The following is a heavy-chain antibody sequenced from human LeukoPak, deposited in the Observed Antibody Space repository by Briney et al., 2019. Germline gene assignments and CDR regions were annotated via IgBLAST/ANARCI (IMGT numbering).Heavy chain of an antibody. Sequence: GGSLRLSCAASGFTFSTYAMSWVRQAPGKGLEWVSVIGNSGGRTFYADSVKGRFTISRDNSRNTVHLQMNFLRAEDTAVYFCAKRASGSGTSLYHFDYWGQGALATVSS. J-gene: IGHJ4*02. CDR1: GFTFSTYA. V-gene: IGHV3-23*01. CDR2: IGNSGGRT. D-gene: IGHD3-10*01. CDR3: AKRASGSGTSLYHFDY.